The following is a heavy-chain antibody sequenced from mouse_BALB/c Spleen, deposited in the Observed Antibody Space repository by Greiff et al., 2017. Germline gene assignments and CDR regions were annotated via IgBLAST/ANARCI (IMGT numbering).Heavy chain of an antibody. V-gene: IGHV1-18*01. Sequence: EVKLVESGPELVKPGASVKISCKASGYTFTDYTMDWVKQSHGKSLEWIGDINPNNGGTIYNQKFKGKATLTVDKSSSTAYMELRSLTSEDTAVYYSSRSNDYGGSYYAMDYWGQGTTVTVSS. CDR3: SRSNDYGGSYYAMDY. D-gene: IGHD1-1*01. J-gene: IGHJ4*01. CDR1: GYTFTDYT. CDR2: INPNNGGT.